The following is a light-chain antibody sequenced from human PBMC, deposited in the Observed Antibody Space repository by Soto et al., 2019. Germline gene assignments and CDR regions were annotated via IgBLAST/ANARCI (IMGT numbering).Light chain of an antibody. V-gene: IGKV1-39*01. CDR3: QHSYSTPWT. CDR2: AAS. J-gene: IGKJ1*01. CDR1: QSISSY. Sequence: DIQMTQSPSSLSASVGDRDTITCRASQSISSYLNWYQQKPGKAPKLLIYAASSLQSGVPTRFSGSGSGKDFTPTISSLQPEDFATYCYQHSYSTPWTFGQGTKVEIK.